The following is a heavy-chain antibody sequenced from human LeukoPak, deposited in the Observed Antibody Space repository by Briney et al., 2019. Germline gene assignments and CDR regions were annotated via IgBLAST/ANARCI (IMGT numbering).Heavy chain of an antibody. V-gene: IGHV4-59*01. CDR3: ARAIHPSYGSVGFDY. Sequence: PSETLSLTCTVSGGSISSYYWSWIRQPPGKGLEWIGYIYYSGSTNYNPSLKSRVTISVDTSKNQFSLKLSSVTAADTAVYYCARAIHPSYGSVGFDYWGQGTLVTVSS. CDR2: IYYSGST. CDR1: GGSISSYY. D-gene: IGHD3-10*01. J-gene: IGHJ4*02.